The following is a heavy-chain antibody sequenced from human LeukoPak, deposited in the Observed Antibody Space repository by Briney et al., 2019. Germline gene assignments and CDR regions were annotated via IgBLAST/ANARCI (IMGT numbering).Heavy chain of an antibody. D-gene: IGHD1-26*01. CDR3: AKSATSAPTAHDY. Sequence: GGSLRLSCAASGFTFSSYAMSWVRQAPGKGLEWVSAIGGSGSSTYYAGSVKGRFTISRDNSKNTLYLQMNSLRAEDTAVYYCAKSATSAPTAHDYWGQGTLVTVSS. CDR2: IGGSGSST. CDR1: GFTFSSYA. V-gene: IGHV3-23*01. J-gene: IGHJ4*02.